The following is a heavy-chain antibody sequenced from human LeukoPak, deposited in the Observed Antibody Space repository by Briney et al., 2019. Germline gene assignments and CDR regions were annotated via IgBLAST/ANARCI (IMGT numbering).Heavy chain of an antibody. J-gene: IGHJ4*02. CDR1: GGTFSSYA. Sequence: SVKVSCKASGGTFSSYAISCVRHAPGQGLEWMGGIIPIFGTANYAQKFQGRVTITTDESTSTAYMELSSLRSEDTAVYYCARDQTSYFDYWGQGTLVTVSS. CDR3: ARDQTSYFDY. CDR2: IIPIFGTA. V-gene: IGHV1-69*05.